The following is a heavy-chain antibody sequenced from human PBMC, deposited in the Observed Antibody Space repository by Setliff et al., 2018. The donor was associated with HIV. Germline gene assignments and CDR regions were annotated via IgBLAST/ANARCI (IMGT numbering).Heavy chain of an antibody. D-gene: IGHD6-13*01. CDR1: GAPISSRSYY. Sequence: SETLSLTCTVSGAPISSRSYYWAWIRQPPGKGLEWIGTIYYSGSTYYNPSLKSRVTISADTSKNQFSLKLSSVTAADTAVYYCATYSASWPDYWGQGTLVTVSS. CDR3: ATYSASWPDY. V-gene: IGHV4-39*01. J-gene: IGHJ4*02. CDR2: IYYSGST.